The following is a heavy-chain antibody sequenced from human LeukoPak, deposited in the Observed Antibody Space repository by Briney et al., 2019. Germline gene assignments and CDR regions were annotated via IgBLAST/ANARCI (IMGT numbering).Heavy chain of an antibody. V-gene: IGHV4-31*03. CDR3: ARVNYGSATKEDY. D-gene: IGHD3-10*01. J-gene: IGHJ4*02. Sequence: SETLSLTCTVSDGSISSGGYYWSWIRQHPEKGLEWIGYIFYTGGTFYNPSLKSRVIISVDTSKNQFSLRLSSVTVADTAVYYCARVNYGSATKEDYWGQGTLVTVSS. CDR1: DGSISSGGYY. CDR2: IFYTGGT.